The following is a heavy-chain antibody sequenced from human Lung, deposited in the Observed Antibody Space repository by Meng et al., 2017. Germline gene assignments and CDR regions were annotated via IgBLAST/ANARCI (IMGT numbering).Heavy chain of an antibody. CDR1: AGSFSDYD. J-gene: IGHJ4*02. V-gene: IGHV4-34*04. D-gene: IGHD4-11*01. CDR2: INHSGST. CDR3: ARGPTTMAHDFDY. Sequence: VQLQQWGAGLFKPSETLSLTFVVSAGSFSDYDWSWIRQPPGKGLEWIWEINHSGSTNDNPSLESRATISVDPSQNNLSLKLSSVTAADSAVYYCARGPTTMAHDFDYWGQGTLVTVSS.